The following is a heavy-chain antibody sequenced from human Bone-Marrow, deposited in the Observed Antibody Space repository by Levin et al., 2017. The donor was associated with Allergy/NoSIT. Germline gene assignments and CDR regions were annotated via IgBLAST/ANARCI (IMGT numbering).Heavy chain of an antibody. CDR2: IIPIFDIP. CDR3: ASDYYDSSGYYRRDY. V-gene: IGHV1-69*01. D-gene: IGHD3-22*01. Sequence: KISCEASGGTFNTYSFSWVRQAPGQGLEWMGGIIPIFDIPNYAQKFQDRLTITADESTSTGYMELSSLTSDDTAIYYCASDYYDSSGYYRRDYWGQGTLVTVSS. CDR1: GGTFNTYS. J-gene: IGHJ4*02.